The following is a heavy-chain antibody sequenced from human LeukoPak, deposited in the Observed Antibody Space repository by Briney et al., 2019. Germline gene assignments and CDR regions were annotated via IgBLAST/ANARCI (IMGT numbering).Heavy chain of an antibody. V-gene: IGHV4-59*01. Sequence: PSETLSLTCTVSGGSISSYYWSWIRQPPGKGLEWIGYIYYSGSTNYNPSLKSRVTISVDTSKNQFSLKLSSVTAADTAVYYCARVQQQLPYYYYYMDVWGKGTTVTVSS. D-gene: IGHD6-13*01. J-gene: IGHJ6*03. CDR2: IYYSGST. CDR1: GGSISSYY. CDR3: ARVQQQLPYYYYYMDV.